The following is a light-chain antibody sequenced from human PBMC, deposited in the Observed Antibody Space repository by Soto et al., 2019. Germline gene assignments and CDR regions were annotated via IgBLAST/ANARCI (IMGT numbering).Light chain of an antibody. CDR1: SSNIGAGYD. CDR3: QSYASSPSSTFV. Sequence: QSVLTQPPSVSGAPGQRVTISCTGSSSNIGAGYDVHWYQQLPGAAPKLLIYGNSNRPSGVSDRLSGSKSGTSASLAITGLRPEDEADYYCQSYASSPSSTFVFGTGTKLTVL. CDR2: GNS. J-gene: IGLJ1*01. V-gene: IGLV1-40*01.